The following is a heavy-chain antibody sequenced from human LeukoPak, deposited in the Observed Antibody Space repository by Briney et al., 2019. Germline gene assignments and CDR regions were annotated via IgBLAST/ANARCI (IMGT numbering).Heavy chain of an antibody. D-gene: IGHD3-10*01. J-gene: IGHJ3*02. Sequence: PGGSLRLSCAASGFTFSEYGMHWVRQAPGKGLEWVAVIWYDGTNKNYADSVKGRFTISRDNSKKTLFLQMNSLRAEDTAVYYCAKFGLAGSGRYHDAFDIWGQGTMVTVSS. CDR3: AKFGLAGSGRYHDAFDI. CDR1: GFTFSEYG. V-gene: IGHV3-33*06. CDR2: IWYDGTNK.